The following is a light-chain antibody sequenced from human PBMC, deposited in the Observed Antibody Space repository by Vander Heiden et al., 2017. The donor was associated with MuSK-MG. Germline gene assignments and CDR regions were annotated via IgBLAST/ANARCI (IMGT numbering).Light chain of an antibody. CDR3: SSSEGNSEDK. J-gene: IGLJ2*01. V-gene: IGLV2-8*01. CDR2: EVS. CDR1: SRDVSRNNF. Sequence: ALTQPLSAFGSPGQSATTSCTGSSRDVSRNNFVAWYQQQPGKAPIRRMYEVSRRPSGVPGRFSGSKSGKTVSLIVSGLQADDEGDDDCSSSEGNSEDKLGGGTKVT.